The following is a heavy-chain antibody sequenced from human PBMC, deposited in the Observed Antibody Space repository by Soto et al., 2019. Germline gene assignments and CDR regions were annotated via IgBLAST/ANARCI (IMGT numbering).Heavy chain of an antibody. Sequence: PSAPHSLTYAFYGLYFIGYYGSWIRKTPGKGLEWIGEINHSGSTNYNPSLKSRVTISVDTSKNQFSLKLSSVTAADTAVYYCARRYDFWSGYLNYYYYYGMDVWGQGTTVTVSS. D-gene: IGHD3-3*01. CDR3: ARRYDFWSGYLNYYYYYGMDV. J-gene: IGHJ6*02. V-gene: IGHV4-34*01. CDR2: INHSGST. CDR1: GLYFIGYY.